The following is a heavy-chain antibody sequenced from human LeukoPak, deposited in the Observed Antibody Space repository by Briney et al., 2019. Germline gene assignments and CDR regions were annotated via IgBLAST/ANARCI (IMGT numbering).Heavy chain of an antibody. CDR3: LGYCSGGSCLSWGY. D-gene: IGHD2-15*01. CDR1: GSSMSSDYY. CDR2: ISDSGSA. Sequence: SETLSLTCTVSGSSMSSDYYWGWIRQPPGKGLEWIGSISDSGSAYYNPSLKSRVTISVDTSKNQFSLKLSSVTAADTAVYYCLGYCSGGSCLSWGYWGQGTLVTVSS. J-gene: IGHJ4*02. V-gene: IGHV4-38-2*02.